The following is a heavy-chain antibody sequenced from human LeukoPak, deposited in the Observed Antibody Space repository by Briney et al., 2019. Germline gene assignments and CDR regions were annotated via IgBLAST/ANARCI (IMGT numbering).Heavy chain of an antibody. V-gene: IGHV4-31*03. Sequence: SQTLSLTCTVSGGSISSDGFYSSWVRQHPGKGLEWIAYISYSGSTYYNPSLKSRVSVSLDTSRSQFSLKLTSVTAADRAVYFCARGPSYCDFWGQGTLVTVSS. CDR1: GGSISSDGFY. J-gene: IGHJ4*02. CDR2: ISYSGST. CDR3: ARGPSYCDF.